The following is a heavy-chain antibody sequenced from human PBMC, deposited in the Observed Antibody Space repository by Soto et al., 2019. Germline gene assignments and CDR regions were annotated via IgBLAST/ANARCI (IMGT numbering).Heavy chain of an antibody. V-gene: IGHV4-4*02. D-gene: IGHD3-10*01. CDR2: IYHSGST. Sequence: SETLSLTCAVSGGSISSSNWWSWVRQPPGKGLEWIGGIYHSGSTNYNPSLKSRVTISVDTSKNQFSLKLSSVTAADTAVYYCASGGQLLWFGELLSCWGQGTLVTVSS. CDR1: GGSISSSNW. J-gene: IGHJ4*02. CDR3: ASGGQLLWFGELLSC.